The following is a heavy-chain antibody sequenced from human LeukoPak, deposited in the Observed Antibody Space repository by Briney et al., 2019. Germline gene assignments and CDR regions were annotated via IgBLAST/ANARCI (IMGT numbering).Heavy chain of an antibody. V-gene: IGHV4-31*03. J-gene: IGHJ6*02. CDR2: IYYSGST. CDR3: ARDGRAFLGYYGMDV. CDR1: GVSISSGGYY. Sequence: PSETLSLTCTVSGVSISSGGYYWSWIRQHPGKGLEWIGYIYYSGSTYYNPSLKSRVTISVDTSKNQSSLKLSSVTAADTAVYYCARDGRAFLGYYGMDVWGQGTTVTVSS. D-gene: IGHD3-16*01.